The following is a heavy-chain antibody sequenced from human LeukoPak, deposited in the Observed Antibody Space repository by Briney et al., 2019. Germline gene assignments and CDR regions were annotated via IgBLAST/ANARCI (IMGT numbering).Heavy chain of an antibody. J-gene: IGHJ4*02. D-gene: IGHD3-22*01. CDR2: ISYDGSNK. CDR3: AKVHLTYYYDSSGYGFQDY. Sequence: GRSLRLSCAASGFTFSSYAIHWVRQAPGKGLEWVAVISYDGSNKYYGDSVKGRFTVPRDNSKNTVYLQMNSLRAEDTAVYYCAKVHLTYYYDSSGYGFQDYWGQGTLVTVSS. CDR1: GFTFSSYA. V-gene: IGHV3-30*18.